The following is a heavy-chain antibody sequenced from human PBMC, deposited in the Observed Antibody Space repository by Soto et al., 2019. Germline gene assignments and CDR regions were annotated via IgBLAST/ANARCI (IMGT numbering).Heavy chain of an antibody. D-gene: IGHD6-19*01. V-gene: IGHV1-46*01. J-gene: IGHJ4*02. CDR1: GYTFTNYY. CDR3: ARADPSGWLDY. Sequence: WASVKVSCKASGYTFTNYYMHWVRQAPGQGLEWMGIIYPSGGSTRNAQKFQGRVTMTRDTSTSTVYMELSSLRSEDTAVYYCARADPSGWLDYWGQGTLVTVSS. CDR2: IYPSGGST.